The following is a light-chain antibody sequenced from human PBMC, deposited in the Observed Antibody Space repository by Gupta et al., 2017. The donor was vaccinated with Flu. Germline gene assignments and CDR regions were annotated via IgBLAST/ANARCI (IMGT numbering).Light chain of an antibody. J-gene: IGKJ1*01. CDR3: EQDDSDPWT. CDR2: RAS. V-gene: IGKV4-1*01. Sequence: KSSLPCYHHKPGQRPKLLIYRASTREPSLPHQSSGRGPGTDLTLTISILQAQDIAVYYCEQDDSDPWTFGQGTKVEIK. CDR1: KSS.